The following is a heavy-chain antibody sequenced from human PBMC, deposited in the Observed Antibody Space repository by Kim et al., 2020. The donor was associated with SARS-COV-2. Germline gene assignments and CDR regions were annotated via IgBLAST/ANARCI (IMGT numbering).Heavy chain of an antibody. CDR3: ARGVDYYDSSGGPFDY. D-gene: IGHD3-22*01. Sequence: VKGRFTISRDNAKSSLYLQMNSLRAEDTAVYYCARGVDYYDSSGGPFDYWGQGTLVTVSS. J-gene: IGHJ4*02. V-gene: IGHV3-11*06.